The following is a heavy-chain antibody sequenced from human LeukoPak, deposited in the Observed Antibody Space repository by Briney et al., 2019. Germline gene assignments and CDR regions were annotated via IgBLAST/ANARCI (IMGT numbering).Heavy chain of an antibody. CDR3: ARRPTYYYDSSEPLDY. D-gene: IGHD3-22*01. V-gene: IGHV4-39*01. J-gene: IGHJ4*02. CDR1: GGSISSSSYN. CDR2: IYYSGST. Sequence: SETLSLTCTVSGGSISSSSYNWGWIRQPPGKGLEWIGSIYYSGSTYYNPSLKSRVTISVDTSKNQFSLKLSSVTAADTAVYYCARRPTYYYDSSEPLDYWGQGTLVTVSS.